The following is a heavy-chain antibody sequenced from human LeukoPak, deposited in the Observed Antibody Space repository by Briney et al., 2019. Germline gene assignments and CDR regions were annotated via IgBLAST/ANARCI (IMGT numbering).Heavy chain of an antibody. J-gene: IGHJ6*02. V-gene: IGHV1-46*01. CDR1: GYTFTSYY. Sequence: RASVKVSFKASGYTFTSYYIHWVRQAPGQGLEWMGIINPSGGSTDYAQKFQGRVTVTRDTSTSTVHMELSSLRSEDTAIYYCASEPYCSGGSCYPAAYYGMDVWGQGTTVTVSS. D-gene: IGHD2-15*01. CDR2: INPSGGST. CDR3: ASEPYCSGGSCYPAAYYGMDV.